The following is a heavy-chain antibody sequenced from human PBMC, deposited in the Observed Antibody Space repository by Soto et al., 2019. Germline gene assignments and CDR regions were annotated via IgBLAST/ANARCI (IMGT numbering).Heavy chain of an antibody. Sequence: ASVKVSCKASGYIFSNYGITWVRQAPGQGLEWLGWISAYNHNTDSAQRLQGRVTFTTDTSTSTAYMELRGLTSDDTGVYYCGRGDPIFGVANGVDGLGQGNTGTVSS. J-gene: IGHJ6*02. CDR2: ISAYNHNT. CDR1: GYIFSNYG. D-gene: IGHD3-3*01. CDR3: GRGDPIFGVANGVDG. V-gene: IGHV1-18*01.